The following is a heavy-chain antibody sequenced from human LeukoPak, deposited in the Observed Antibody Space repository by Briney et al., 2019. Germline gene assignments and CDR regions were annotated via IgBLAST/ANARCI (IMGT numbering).Heavy chain of an antibody. CDR2: MYYSGTT. J-gene: IGHJ4*02. Sequence: SETLSLTCTVSGGSISSTIHYWSWIRQPPGKGLEWIGSMYYSGTTYDNPSLKSRVSIFVDTSKNQFSLKVNSVTAADTAVYYCARGRNWGSTYFFDYWGQGTLVTVSS. V-gene: IGHV4-39*01. CDR3: ARGRNWGSTYFFDY. D-gene: IGHD7-27*01. CDR1: GGSISSTIHY.